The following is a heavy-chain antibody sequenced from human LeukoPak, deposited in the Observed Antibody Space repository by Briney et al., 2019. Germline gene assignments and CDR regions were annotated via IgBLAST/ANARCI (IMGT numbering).Heavy chain of an antibody. Sequence: GASVKVSCKASGYTFTNYHIIWVRQAPGQGLEWMGWINVYSGNTNYAQNLQGRATMTTDTSTSTAYMELRSLISDDTAVYYCARGRYCVSSSCSNAGDFFDYWGRGTLVTVSS. J-gene: IGHJ4*02. CDR1: GYTFTNYH. D-gene: IGHD2-2*01. V-gene: IGHV1-18*04. CDR3: ARGRYCVSSSCSNAGDFFDY. CDR2: INVYSGNT.